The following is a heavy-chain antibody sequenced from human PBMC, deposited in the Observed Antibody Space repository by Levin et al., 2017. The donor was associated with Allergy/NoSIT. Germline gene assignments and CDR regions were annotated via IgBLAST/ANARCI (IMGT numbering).Heavy chain of an antibody. CDR2: ISHDGVTK. J-gene: IGHJ4*02. V-gene: IGHV3-30-3*01. Sequence: GGSLRLSCSASGFTFSSSVMHWVRQAPGKGLEWVAVISHDGVTKFFADSVKGRFTISRDNSKNTLYLQMNSLRVEDTAVYYCARGGRSSGRAGCFDYWGQGTLVTVSS. CDR1: GFTFSSSV. CDR3: ARGGRSSGRAGCFDY. D-gene: IGHD6-19*01.